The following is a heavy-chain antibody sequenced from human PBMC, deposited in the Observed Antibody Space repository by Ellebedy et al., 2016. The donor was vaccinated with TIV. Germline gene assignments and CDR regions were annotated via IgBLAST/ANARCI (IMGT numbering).Heavy chain of an antibody. V-gene: IGHV4-59*03. J-gene: IGHJ4*02. CDR3: AIGSGYIIDY. Sequence: MPGGSLRLSCSVSGGSISNFYCNWIRQTPEKGLEWIGYIYKSATTKYTPSLQSRVTVSGDTSKNEFSLRLTSVTAADTAVYYCAIGSGYIIDYWGRGILVTVSS. CDR1: GGSISNFY. CDR2: IYKSATT. D-gene: IGHD5-12*01.